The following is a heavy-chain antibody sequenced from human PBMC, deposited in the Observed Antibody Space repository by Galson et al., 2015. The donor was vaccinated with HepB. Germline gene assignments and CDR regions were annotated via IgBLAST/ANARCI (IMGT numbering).Heavy chain of an antibody. CDR1: GFTFDDYA. CDR3: AKDGGSGDIDY. V-gene: IGHV3-43D*04. D-gene: IGHD3-10*01. CDR2: ISWDGGST. Sequence: SLRLSCAASGFTFDDYAMHWVRQAPGKGLEWVSVISWDGGSTYYADSVKGRFTISRDNSKNSLYLQMNSLRAEDTALYYCAKDGGSGDIDYWGQGTLVTVSS. J-gene: IGHJ4*02.